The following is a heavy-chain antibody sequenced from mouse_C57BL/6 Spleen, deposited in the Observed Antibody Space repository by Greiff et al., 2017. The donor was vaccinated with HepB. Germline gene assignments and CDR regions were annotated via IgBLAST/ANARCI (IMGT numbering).Heavy chain of an antibody. Sequence: QVQLQQPGAELVKPGASVKLSCKASGYTFTSYWMQWVKQRPGQGLEWIGEIDPSDSYTTYNQKFKGKATLTVDTSSSTAYMQLSSLTSEDSAVYYCARNYDYDGAAYWGQGTLVTVSA. J-gene: IGHJ3*01. CDR2: IDPSDSYT. D-gene: IGHD2-4*01. V-gene: IGHV1-50*01. CDR3: ARNYDYDGAAY. CDR1: GYTFTSYW.